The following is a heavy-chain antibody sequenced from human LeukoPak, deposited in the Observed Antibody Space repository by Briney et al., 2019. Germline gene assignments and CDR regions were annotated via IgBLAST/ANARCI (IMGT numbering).Heavy chain of an antibody. Sequence: GGTLRLSCAASGFTFSSYAMSWVRQAPGKGLEWVSVISGSGDTTYYADSEKGRITISRDNPKHTLYLQMNSLRAEDTAVYYCAKSFTLLARPRVASWGQGSLVIVSS. CDR3: AKSFTLLARPRVAS. CDR1: GFTFSSYA. D-gene: IGHD6-6*01. V-gene: IGHV3-23*01. J-gene: IGHJ4*02. CDR2: ISGSGDTT.